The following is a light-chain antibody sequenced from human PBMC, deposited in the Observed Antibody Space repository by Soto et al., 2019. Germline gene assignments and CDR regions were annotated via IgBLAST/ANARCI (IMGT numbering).Light chain of an antibody. V-gene: IGKV4-1*01. CDR1: HSVLYSSNNKNY. CDR2: WAS. J-gene: IGKJ3*01. Sequence: DIVMTQSPASLAVSLGERATINCKSSHSVLYSSNNKNYLACYQHEPVHPPKLLIYWASTRESGVPDRFSGSVSGTDFTLTISIPLTRHVAVYYSQQYYHPPPSFGPGTKVDIK. CDR3: QQYYHPPPS.